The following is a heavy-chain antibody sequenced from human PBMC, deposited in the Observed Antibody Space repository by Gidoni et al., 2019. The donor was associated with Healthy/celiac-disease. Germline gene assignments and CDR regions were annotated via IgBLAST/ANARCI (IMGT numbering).Heavy chain of an antibody. CDR2: ISGSGGST. V-gene: IGHV3-23*01. D-gene: IGHD2-21*02. CDR1: GFTFSSYA. Sequence: EVQLLESGGGLVQPGGSLRLSCAASGFTFSSYAMSWVRQAPGKGLEWVSAISGSGGSTYYADSVKGRFTISRDNSKNTLYLQMNSLRAEDTAVYYCAKAQTSVTPNPFTYDYYYGMDVWGQGTTVTVSS. CDR3: AKAQTSVTPNPFTYDYYYGMDV. J-gene: IGHJ6*02.